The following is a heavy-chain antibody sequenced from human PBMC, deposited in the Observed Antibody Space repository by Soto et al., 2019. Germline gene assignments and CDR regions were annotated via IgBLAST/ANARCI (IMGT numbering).Heavy chain of an antibody. J-gene: IGHJ6*02. D-gene: IGHD6-13*01. V-gene: IGHV3-30-3*01. CDR3: ARDPGYSSSWTEAYYYYGMDV. Sequence: QVQLVESGGGVVQPGGSLRLSCAASGFTFSSYAMHWVRQAPGKGLEWVAVISYDGSNKYYADSVKGRFTISRDNSKNTLYLQMNSLRAEDTAVYYCARDPGYSSSWTEAYYYYGMDVWGQGTTVTVSS. CDR2: ISYDGSNK. CDR1: GFTFSSYA.